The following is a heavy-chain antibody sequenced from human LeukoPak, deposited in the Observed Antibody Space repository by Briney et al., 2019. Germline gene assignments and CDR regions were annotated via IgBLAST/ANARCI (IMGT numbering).Heavy chain of an antibody. CDR1: GGSFSGYY. Sequence: PSETLSLTCAVYGGSFSGYYWSWIRQPPGKGLEWIGEINHSGSTNYNPSLKSRVTISVDTSKNQFSLKLSSVTAADTAVYYCARGRIEWEYSSSSVGTYYYYMDVWGKGTTVTVSS. J-gene: IGHJ6*03. CDR3: ARGRIEWEYSSSSVGTYYYYMDV. V-gene: IGHV4-34*01. CDR2: INHSGST. D-gene: IGHD6-6*01.